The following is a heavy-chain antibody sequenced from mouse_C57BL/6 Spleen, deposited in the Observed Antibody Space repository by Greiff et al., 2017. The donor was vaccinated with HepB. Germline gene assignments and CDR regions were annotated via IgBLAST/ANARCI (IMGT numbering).Heavy chain of an antibody. Sequence: QVQLQQPGAELVKPGASVKLSCKASGYTFTSYWMHWVKQRPGQGLEWIGMIHPNSGSTNYNEKFKSKTTLTVDKSSSTAYMQLSSLTSEDSAVYYGAMPVHYYGSSYGDWGQGTTLTVSS. CDR1: GYTFTSYW. CDR3: AMPVHYYGSSYGD. J-gene: IGHJ2*01. V-gene: IGHV1-64*01. CDR2: IHPNSGST. D-gene: IGHD1-1*01.